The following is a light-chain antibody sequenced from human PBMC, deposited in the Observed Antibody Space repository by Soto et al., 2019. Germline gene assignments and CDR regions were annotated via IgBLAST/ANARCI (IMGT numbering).Light chain of an antibody. Sequence: DIQMTQSPSTLSASVGDRVTITCRASQSISSWLAWYQQKPWKAPKLLIYDASSLESGVPSRFSGRGSGSEFTLTISSLQPYDFATCYCQQYNSYLTFGPGTKVDIK. CDR1: QSISSW. CDR2: DAS. J-gene: IGKJ3*01. CDR3: QQYNSYLT. V-gene: IGKV1-5*01.